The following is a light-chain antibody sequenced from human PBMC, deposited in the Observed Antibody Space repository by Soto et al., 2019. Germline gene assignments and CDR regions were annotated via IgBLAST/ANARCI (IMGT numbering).Light chain of an antibody. CDR1: SSDVGHYNY. V-gene: IGLV2-8*01. CDR2: EVS. J-gene: IGLJ1*01. Sequence: QSALTQPPSASGSPGQSVTISCTGSSSDVGHYNYVSWYQQHPGKAPKLMIFEVSERPSGVPDRFSGSKSGNTAYLTVSWLQADDEAHYYCSSYAGGNFVFGTGTKLTVL. CDR3: SSYAGGNFV.